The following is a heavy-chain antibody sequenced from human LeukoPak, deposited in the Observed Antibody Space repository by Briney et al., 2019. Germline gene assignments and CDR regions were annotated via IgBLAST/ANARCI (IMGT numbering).Heavy chain of an antibody. CDR1: GYTFTSYD. V-gene: IGHV1-8*01. CDR2: MNPNSGNT. D-gene: IGHD3-16*02. CDR3: ARRMITFGGVIVIPVYWFDP. J-gene: IGHJ5*02. Sequence: ASVKVSCKASGYTFTSYDINWVRQATGQGFEWMGWMNPNSGNTGYAQKFQGRVTMTRNTSISTAYMELSSLRPEDTAVYYCARRMITFGGVIVIPVYWFDPWGQGTLVTVSS.